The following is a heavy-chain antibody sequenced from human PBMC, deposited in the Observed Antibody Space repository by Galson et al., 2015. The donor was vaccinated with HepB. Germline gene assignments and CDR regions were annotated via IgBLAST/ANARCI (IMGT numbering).Heavy chain of an antibody. V-gene: IGHV3-21*01. CDR2: ISSSSSYI. Sequence: SLRLSCAASGFTFSSYSMNWVRQAPGKGLEWVSSISSSSSYIYYADSVKGRFTISRDNAKNSLYLQMNSLRAEDTAVYYCARGIFHGGNSVWGQGTLVTVSS. CDR1: GFTFSSYS. J-gene: IGHJ4*02. CDR3: ARGIFHGGNSV. D-gene: IGHD4-23*01.